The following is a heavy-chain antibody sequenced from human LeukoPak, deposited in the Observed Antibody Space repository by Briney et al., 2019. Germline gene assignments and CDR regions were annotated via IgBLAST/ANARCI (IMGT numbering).Heavy chain of an antibody. V-gene: IGHV3-7*04. CDR3: ARAIEGAYDL. D-gene: IGHD5-12*01. Sequence: GGSLRLSCAASGFTFSNYWMTWVRQAPGKGLEWVANINRDGSDKYYMASVQGRFTIYRDNAKNSLSLQMNSLRVEATAVHFCARAIEGAYDLWGQGTLVTVSS. J-gene: IGHJ4*02. CDR2: INRDGSDK. CDR1: GFTFSNYW.